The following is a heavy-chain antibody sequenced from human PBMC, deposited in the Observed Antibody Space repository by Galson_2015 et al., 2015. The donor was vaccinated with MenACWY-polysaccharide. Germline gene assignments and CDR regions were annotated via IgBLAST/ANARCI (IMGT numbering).Heavy chain of an antibody. V-gene: IGHV4-38-2*01. Sequence: SETLSLTCAVSGYSISSGYYWGWIRQPPGKGLEWIGSIYHSGSTYYNPSLKSRVTISVDTSKNQFSLNLSSVTAADTAVYYCARTLKDDYYVSSSYYYFDYWGQGTLVTVSS. CDR1: GYSISSGYY. J-gene: IGHJ4*02. CDR3: ARTLKDDYYVSSSYYYFDY. D-gene: IGHD3-22*01. CDR2: IYHSGST.